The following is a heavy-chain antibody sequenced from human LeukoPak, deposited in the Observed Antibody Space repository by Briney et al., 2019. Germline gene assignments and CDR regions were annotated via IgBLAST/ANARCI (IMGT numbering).Heavy chain of an antibody. CDR2: ISGSNGNT. J-gene: IGHJ3*02. CDR1: GYRFTGYY. V-gene: IGHV1-18*04. D-gene: IGHD7-27*01. CDR3: AREEGNWGDAFDI. Sequence: ASVKVSCKASGYRFTGYYMHWVRQAPGQGLEWMGWISGSNGNTNYAQKLQGRVTMTTDTSTSTAYMELRSLRSDDTAVYYCAREEGNWGDAFDIWGQGTMVTVSS.